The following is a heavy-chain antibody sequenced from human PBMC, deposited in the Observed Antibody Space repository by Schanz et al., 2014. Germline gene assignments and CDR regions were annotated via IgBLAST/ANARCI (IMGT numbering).Heavy chain of an antibody. CDR1: GYTFTNYG. CDR3: ARDLTISPRHERHFDY. V-gene: IGHV1-18*04. CDR2: ISAHKGNT. D-gene: IGHD3-3*02. Sequence: QVQLVQSGAEVKKPGASVKVSCKASGYTFTNYGISWVRQAPGQGLEWMGWISAHKGNTYYAQKLQGRVTMTTDTSPSTAYMELRSLRSDDKAVYYCARDLTISPRHERHFDYWGQGTLVTVSS. J-gene: IGHJ4*02.